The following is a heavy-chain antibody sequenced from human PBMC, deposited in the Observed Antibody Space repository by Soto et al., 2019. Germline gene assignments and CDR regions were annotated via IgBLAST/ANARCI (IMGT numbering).Heavy chain of an antibody. V-gene: IGHV4-59*08. CDR3: ARHRRATDY. D-gene: IGHD1-26*01. Sequence: QVQLQESGPGLVKPSETLSLTCTVSGGSISSYYWSWIRQPPGKGLEWIGYIYYSGSTNYNPSLKXRXTXSVDTSKNQFSLKLSSVTAADTAVYYCARHRRATDYWGQGTLVTVSS. CDR2: IYYSGST. CDR1: GGSISSYY. J-gene: IGHJ4*02.